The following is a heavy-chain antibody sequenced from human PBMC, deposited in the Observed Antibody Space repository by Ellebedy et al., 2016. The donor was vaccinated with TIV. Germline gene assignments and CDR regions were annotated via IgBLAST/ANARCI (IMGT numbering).Heavy chain of an antibody. CDR3: ARDANYGSGSYGDY. D-gene: IGHD3-10*01. CDR1: GYTLTELS. CDR2: INPNSGGT. Sequence: ASVKVSXXVSGYTLTELSMHWVRQAPGQGLEWMGWINPNSGGTNYAQKFQGRVTMTRDTSISTAYMELSSLRSEDTAVYYCARDANYGSGSYGDYWGQGTLVTVSS. V-gene: IGHV1-2*02. J-gene: IGHJ4*02.